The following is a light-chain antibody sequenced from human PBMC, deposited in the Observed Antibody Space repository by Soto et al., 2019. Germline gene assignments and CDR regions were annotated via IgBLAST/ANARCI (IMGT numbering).Light chain of an antibody. CDR2: EVS. CDR3: SSYTNTSTLV. J-gene: IGLJ1*01. V-gene: IGLV2-14*03. Sequence: QSVLTQPASVSGSPGQSITISCAGTSSDLGAYKYVSWYQQHPDKAPKLILYEVSRRPSGVSNRFSGSRSGNTASLTISGLLAEDVADYSCSSYTNTSTLVFGTGTKVTVL. CDR1: SSDLGAYKY.